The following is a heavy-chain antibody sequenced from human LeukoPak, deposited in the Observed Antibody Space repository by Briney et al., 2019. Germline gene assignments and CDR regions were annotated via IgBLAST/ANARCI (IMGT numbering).Heavy chain of an antibody. V-gene: IGHV4-30-4*01. CDR2: IYFSGST. CDR3: ARIYYAAAWFDP. J-gene: IGHJ5*02. CDR1: GGSFSGYY. D-gene: IGHD2-2*01. Sequence: SETLSLTCAVYGGSFSGYYWNWIRQPPGKGLEWIGYIYFSGSTNYNPSLKSRVTISVDTSKNQFSLKVSSVTAADTAVYYCARIYYAAAWFDPWGQGTLVTVSS.